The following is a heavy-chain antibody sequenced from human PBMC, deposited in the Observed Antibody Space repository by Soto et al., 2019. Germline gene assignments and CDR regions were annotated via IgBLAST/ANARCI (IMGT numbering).Heavy chain of an antibody. D-gene: IGHD2-21*01. CDR2: VKSKADGGTA. V-gene: IGHV3-15*07. CDR1: GFSITNNW. J-gene: IGHJ4*02. Sequence: EVQLVESGGGLVQPGGSLRLSCAASGFSITNNWMHWVRQAPGKGLEWVGRVKSKADGGTADYAAPVRGRFTVSRDDSKNTKYLQMNSLTMEDTAVYYCNSYPEFCGGHTPLWGQGTLVPVSS. CDR3: NSYPEFCGGHTPL.